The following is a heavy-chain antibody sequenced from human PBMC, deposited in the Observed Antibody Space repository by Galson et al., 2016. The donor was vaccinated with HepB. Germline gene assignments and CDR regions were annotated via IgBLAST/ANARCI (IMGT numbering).Heavy chain of an antibody. D-gene: IGHD4-17*01. V-gene: IGHV1-18*01. CDR3: ARFTGGDPSKGNYYYYMDV. CDR2: ISASNGDT. CDR1: GYTFTSYG. J-gene: IGHJ6*03. Sequence: SVKVSCKASGYTFTSYGISWVRQAPGQGLEWMAWISASNGDTNYAQKFQGRVTLTTDSSTTTAYMEMRGLTLDDTAVYYCARFTGGDPSKGNYYYYMDVWDKGTTVTVSS.